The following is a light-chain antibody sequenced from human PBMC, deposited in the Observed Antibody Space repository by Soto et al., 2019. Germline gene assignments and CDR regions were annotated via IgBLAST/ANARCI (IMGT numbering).Light chain of an antibody. J-gene: IGKJ1*01. CDR3: QRYDSLRT. CDR2: GAS. V-gene: IGKV3-20*01. Sequence: EIVLTQSPGTLSLSPGERATLSCRASQSVTSSHLAWYQQKPGQAPRLLIYGASNRATGIPDRFSGSGSGTDFTLTITRLEAEDFAMYYCQRYDSLRTFGQGTKVDIK. CDR1: QSVTSSH.